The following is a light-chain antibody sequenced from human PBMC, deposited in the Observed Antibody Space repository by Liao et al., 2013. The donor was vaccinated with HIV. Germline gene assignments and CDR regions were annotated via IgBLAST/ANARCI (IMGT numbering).Light chain of an antibody. Sequence: SYELTQPPSVSVSPGQTASITCSGDKLGDKYACWYQQKPGQSPVLVIYQDSKRPSGIPERFSGSNSGNTATLTISRVEVGDEADYYCQVWDNNFYVFGTGTKVTVL. CDR3: QVWDNNFYV. CDR1: KLGDKY. J-gene: IGLJ1*01. CDR2: QDS. V-gene: IGLV3-1*01.